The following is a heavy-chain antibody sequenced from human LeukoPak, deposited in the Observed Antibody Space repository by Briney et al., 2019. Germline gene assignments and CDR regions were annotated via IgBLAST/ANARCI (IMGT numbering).Heavy chain of an antibody. D-gene: IGHD6-13*01. J-gene: IGHJ5*02. CDR2: IIPIFGTA. CDR1: GGTFSSYA. V-gene: IGHV1-69*01. Sequence: ASVKVSCKASGGTFSSYAMSWVRQAPGQGLEWMGGIIPIFGTANYAQKFQGRVTITADESTSTAYMELSSLRSEDTAVYYCASVPYSSSWNNWFDPWGQGTLVTVSS. CDR3: ASVPYSSSWNNWFDP.